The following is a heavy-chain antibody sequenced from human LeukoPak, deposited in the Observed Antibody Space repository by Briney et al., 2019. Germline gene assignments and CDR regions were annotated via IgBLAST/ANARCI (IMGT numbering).Heavy chain of an antibody. CDR2: IYYSGST. CDR3: ARQGGGFWYFDL. CDR1: GGSISSYY. V-gene: IGHV4-59*08. J-gene: IGHJ2*01. D-gene: IGHD6-25*01. Sequence: SETLSLTCTVSGGSISSYYWSWIRQPPGKGLEWIGYIYYSGSTNYNPSLKSRVTISVDTSKHQFSLKLSSVTAADTAVYYCARQGGGFWYFDLWGRGALVTVSS.